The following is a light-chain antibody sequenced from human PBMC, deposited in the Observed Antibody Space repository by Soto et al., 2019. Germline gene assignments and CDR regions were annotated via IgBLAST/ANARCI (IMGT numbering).Light chain of an antibody. CDR1: QSVTSN. Sequence: EIVVTQSPATLSVSPGERVTLSCRASQSVTSNLAWYQQKPGQDPIHLIFGASTSATGLPARFSGSGSGTEFALTNTSLRSEDFAVYYCQQYNHWPPTFGHGTKVDIK. J-gene: IGKJ1*01. CDR3: QQYNHWPPT. V-gene: IGKV3-15*01. CDR2: GAS.